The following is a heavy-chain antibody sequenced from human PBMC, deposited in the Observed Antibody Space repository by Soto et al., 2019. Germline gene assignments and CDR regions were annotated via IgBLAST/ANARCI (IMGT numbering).Heavy chain of an antibody. CDR3: AAIASLGTVVY. J-gene: IGHJ4*02. D-gene: IGHD2-8*02. Sequence: SETLSLTCVVYGVSFGPYYWSWIRQPPGKGLEWIGESNHRGDTNYNPSLKSRVTISVDTPKNQFSLRLTSVTAADTAVYFCAAIASLGTVVYWGQGTLVTVSS. CDR2: SNHRGDT. CDR1: GVSFGPYY. V-gene: IGHV4-34*01.